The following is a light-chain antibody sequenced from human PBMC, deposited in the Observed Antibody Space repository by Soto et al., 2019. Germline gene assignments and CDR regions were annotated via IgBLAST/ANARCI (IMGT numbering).Light chain of an antibody. CDR3: QQYGSLSWT. J-gene: IGKJ1*01. V-gene: IGKV3-20*01. Sequence: EIVLTQSPATLSLSPGERATLSCSASQSVSSYLAWYQQKPGQAPRLLIYDASSRATGIPDRFSGGGSGTDFTLTISRLEPEDFAVYYCQQYGSLSWTFGQGTKVDI. CDR2: DAS. CDR1: QSVSSY.